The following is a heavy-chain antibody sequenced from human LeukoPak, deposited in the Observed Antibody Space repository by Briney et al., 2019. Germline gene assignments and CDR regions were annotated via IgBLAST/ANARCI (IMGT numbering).Heavy chain of an antibody. J-gene: IGHJ5*02. CDR1: GFTFSSYA. D-gene: IGHD2-15*01. CDR3: ARYLAGSNWFDP. Sequence: GRSLRLSCAASGFTFSSYAMHWVRQAPGKGLEWVAVISYDGSNKYYADSVKGRFTISRDNSKNTLYLQMNSLRSDDTAVYYCARYLAGSNWFDPWGQGTLVTVSS. CDR2: ISYDGSNK. V-gene: IGHV3-30*04.